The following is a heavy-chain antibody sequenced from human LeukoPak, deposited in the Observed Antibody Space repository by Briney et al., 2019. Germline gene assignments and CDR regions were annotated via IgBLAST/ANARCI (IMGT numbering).Heavy chain of an antibody. J-gene: IGHJ5*02. Sequence: ASVKVSCKASGYTFTGYYMHWVRQAPGQGLEWMGWINPNSGGTNYAQKFQGWVTMTRDTSISTAYMELSRLRSDDTAVYYCAREGPVVGYCSSTSCPRWFDPWGQGTLVTVSS. V-gene: IGHV1-2*04. CDR1: GYTFTGYY. CDR2: INPNSGGT. CDR3: AREGPVVGYCSSTSCPRWFDP. D-gene: IGHD2-2*01.